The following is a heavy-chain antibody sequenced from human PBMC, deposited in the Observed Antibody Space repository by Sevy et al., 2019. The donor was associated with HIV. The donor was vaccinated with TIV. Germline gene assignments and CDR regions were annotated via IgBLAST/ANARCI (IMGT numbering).Heavy chain of an antibody. J-gene: IGHJ3*02. CDR2: IYWDDDK. CDR1: GFSLSTSGVG. D-gene: IGHD3-22*01. V-gene: IGHV2-5*02. CDR3: AHDGYYYDRSGSPHGAFDI. Sequence: SGPTLVNPTQTLTLTCTFSGFSLSTSGVGVGWIRQPPGKALEWLAIIYWDDDKRYSPSLKSRLTTTKDTSKHQVLLTITDMVPVDTAAYYCAHDGYYYDRSGSPHGAFDIWGQGTMVTVSS.